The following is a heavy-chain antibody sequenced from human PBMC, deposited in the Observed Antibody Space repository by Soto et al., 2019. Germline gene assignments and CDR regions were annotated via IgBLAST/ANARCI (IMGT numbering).Heavy chain of an antibody. V-gene: IGHV3-30*04. J-gene: IGHJ4*02. Sequence: QVLLVQSGGGVVQPGRSLRLSCAATAFPFSAHAMHWVRQAPGKGLEWLAIISNDGSRKFYADSLQGRFIISRDNSDNTLYLQMDSLRTEDTAVYYCARDEGVGNTLGLPSDDDYWGQGTLVTVSS. D-gene: IGHD3-22*01. CDR3: ARDEGVGNTLGLPSDDDY. CDR1: AFPFSAHA. CDR2: ISNDGSRK.